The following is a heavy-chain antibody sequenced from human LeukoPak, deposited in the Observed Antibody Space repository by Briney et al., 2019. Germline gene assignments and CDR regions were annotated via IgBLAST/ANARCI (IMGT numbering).Heavy chain of an antibody. V-gene: IGHV4-39*01. J-gene: IGHJ4*02. CDR1: GGSISSSSYY. CDR2: IYYSGST. CDR3: ASDTYGYYFDY. Sequence: SETLSLTCTVSGGSISSSSYYWGWIRQPPGKGPEWIGSIYYSGSTYYNPSLKSRVTISVDTSKNQFSLRLSSVTAADTAVYYCASDTYGYYFDYWGQGTLVTVSS. D-gene: IGHD4-17*01.